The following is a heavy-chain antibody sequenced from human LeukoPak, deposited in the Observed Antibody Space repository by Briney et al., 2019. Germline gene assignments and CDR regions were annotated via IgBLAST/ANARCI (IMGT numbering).Heavy chain of an antibody. D-gene: IGHD2-21*01. Sequence: PGGSLRLSCAASGFTFSSYAMSWVRQAPGKGLEWVSAISGSGGSTYYADSVKGRFTISRDNSKNTLYLQMNSLRAGDTAVYYCAKAGGVWSAFDGMDVWGQGTTVTVSS. CDR3: AKAGGVWSAFDGMDV. J-gene: IGHJ6*02. V-gene: IGHV3-23*01. CDR1: GFTFSSYA. CDR2: ISGSGGST.